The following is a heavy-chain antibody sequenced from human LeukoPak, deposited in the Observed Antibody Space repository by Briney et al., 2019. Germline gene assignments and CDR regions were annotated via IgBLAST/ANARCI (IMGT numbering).Heavy chain of an antibody. J-gene: IGHJ6*02. V-gene: IGHV3-74*01. Sequence: GGSLRLSCAASGFTFSSYRMHWVRQAPGKGLVWVPRINSDGSSTSYADSVKGRFTISRDNAKNTLYLQMNSLRAEDTAVYYCARDSTATTMVRGVDYYYGMDVWGQGTTVTVSS. CDR2: INSDGSST. D-gene: IGHD3-10*01. CDR3: ARDSTATTMVRGVDYYYGMDV. CDR1: GFTFSSYR.